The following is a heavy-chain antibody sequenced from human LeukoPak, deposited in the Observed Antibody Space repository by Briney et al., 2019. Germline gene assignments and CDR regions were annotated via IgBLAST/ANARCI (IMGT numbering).Heavy chain of an antibody. D-gene: IGHD6-6*01. Sequence: GGSLRLSCEASGFTFSSYGMHWVRQAPGKGLEWVAVIWYDGSKKYYGDSVKGRFTISRDNSKNTLYLQMNSPRGEDTAIYYCARDLAARHFDYWGQGTLVTVSS. CDR1: GFTFSSYG. CDR2: IWYDGSKK. CDR3: ARDLAARHFDY. J-gene: IGHJ4*02. V-gene: IGHV3-33*01.